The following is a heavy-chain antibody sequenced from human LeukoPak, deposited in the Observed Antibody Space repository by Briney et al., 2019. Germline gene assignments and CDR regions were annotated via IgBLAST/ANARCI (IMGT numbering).Heavy chain of an antibody. V-gene: IGHV3-23*01. J-gene: IGHJ4*02. CDR1: GFTFSSYA. CDR3: AKARAGYSSSPY. Sequence: GGSLRLSCAASGFTFSSYAMSWVRQAPGKGLDWVSAISGSGGSTYYADSVKGRFTISRDNSKNTLYLQMNSLRAEDTAVYYCAKARAGYSSSPYWGQGTLVTVSS. CDR2: ISGSGGST. D-gene: IGHD6-13*01.